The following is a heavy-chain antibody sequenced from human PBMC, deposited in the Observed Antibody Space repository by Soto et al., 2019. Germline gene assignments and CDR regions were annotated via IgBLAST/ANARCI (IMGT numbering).Heavy chain of an antibody. J-gene: IGHJ3*02. CDR1: GYTFTNNY. V-gene: IGHV1-46*01. Sequence: QGQLVQSGAEGKRPGASVKVSCKTSGYTFTNNYMHWVRQAPGQGLEWVGMINPSGGTTTYAKNFQCRVTVTSDTSTSTVYMDLSSLRSEDTDLYYCAREIIVGDGLDIWVPGTMVTVSS. CDR2: INPSGGTT. CDR3: AREIIVGDGLDI. D-gene: IGHD2-15*01.